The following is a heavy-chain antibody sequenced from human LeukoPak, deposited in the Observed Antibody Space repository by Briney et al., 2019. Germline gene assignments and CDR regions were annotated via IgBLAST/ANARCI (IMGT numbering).Heavy chain of an antibody. CDR2: INPNTGVA. Sequence: ASVKVSCKTSGYTFTGYYIHWVRQAPGQGLEWMARINPNTGVADSAQKFQGRVTMTRDTSTTTAYLELINLRSDDTAVYYCAKEEAYIAFLYWGQGTLVTVSS. D-gene: IGHD2/OR15-2a*01. J-gene: IGHJ4*02. V-gene: IGHV1-2*06. CDR3: AKEEAYIAFLY. CDR1: GYTFTGYY.